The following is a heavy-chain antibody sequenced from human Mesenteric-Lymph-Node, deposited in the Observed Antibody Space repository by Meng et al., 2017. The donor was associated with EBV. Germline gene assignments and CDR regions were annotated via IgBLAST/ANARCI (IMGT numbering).Heavy chain of an antibody. CDR3: ARAEFSGPSLVY. CDR1: GFTVSNNW. V-gene: IGHV3-74*01. D-gene: IGHD5-12*01. CDR2: IDGGGSST. Sequence: EVPLVESGGGLVQAGGALRLSCTGSGFTVSNNWMHWVRQAPGKGLVWVSRIDGGGSSTSYADSVKGRFTISRDNAKNTLYLQMNSLRAEDTAVYYCARAEFSGPSLVYWGQGTLVTVSS. J-gene: IGHJ4*02.